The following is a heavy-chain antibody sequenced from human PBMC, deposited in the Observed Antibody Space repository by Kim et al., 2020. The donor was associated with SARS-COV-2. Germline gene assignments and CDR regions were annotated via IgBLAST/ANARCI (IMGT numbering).Heavy chain of an antibody. Sequence: SETLSLTCTVSGGSISSYYWSWIRQPPGKGLEWIGYIYYSGSTNYNPSLKGRVTISVDTSKNQFSLKLSSVTAADTAVYYCARGGGITMVRGPPSRNWFDPWGQGTLVTVSS. CDR3: ARGGGITMVRGPPSRNWFDP. J-gene: IGHJ5*02. D-gene: IGHD3-10*01. CDR1: GGSISSYY. V-gene: IGHV4-59*01. CDR2: IYYSGST.